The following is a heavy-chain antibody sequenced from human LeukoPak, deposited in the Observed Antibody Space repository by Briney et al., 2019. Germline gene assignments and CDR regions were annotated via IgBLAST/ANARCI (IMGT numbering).Heavy chain of an antibody. D-gene: IGHD6-13*01. J-gene: IGHJ4*02. CDR2: ISGSCGST. Sequence: PGGSLRLSCAASGFTFSNYAMSWVRQPPRTGLELVSAISGSCGSTYYADSVKGRFTISRDNSKNTLYLQMNSLRAEDTAVYYCARLPTSPVRGMGIAAADQYFDYWGQGTLVTVSS. CDR3: ARLPTSPVRGMGIAAADQYFDY. CDR1: GFTFSNYA. V-gene: IGHV3-23*01.